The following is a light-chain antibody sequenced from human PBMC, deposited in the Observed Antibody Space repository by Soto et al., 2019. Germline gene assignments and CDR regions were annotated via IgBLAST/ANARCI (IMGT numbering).Light chain of an antibody. CDR2: AAS. V-gene: IGKV1-8*01. CDR3: QQYYSYPRT. J-gene: IGKJ1*01. CDR1: QGISSY. Sequence: AIRMTQSPSSLSASTGDSVTITCRASQGISSYLAWYQQKPGKVPELLIYAASTLQSGVPSRFSGSGSGTDFTLTISCLQSEDFETYYCQQYYSYPRTFGQGTKVDIK.